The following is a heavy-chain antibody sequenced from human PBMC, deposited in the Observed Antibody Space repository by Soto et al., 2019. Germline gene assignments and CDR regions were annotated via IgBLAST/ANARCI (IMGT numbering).Heavy chain of an antibody. D-gene: IGHD3-16*02. V-gene: IGHV4-31*03. CDR1: GGSINSGEYY. CDR3: ARMGLHLGELSRNWFDP. Sequence: QVQLQESGPGLVKRSQTLSLTCSMSGGSINSGEYYWNWIRQYPGKGLEWIGYIYSSGRTHYNPSLKSRINISLDTSNNLLSLKLSSVTAADTAVYYCARMGLHLGELSRNWFDPWGRGTLVTVSS. J-gene: IGHJ5*02. CDR2: IYSSGRT.